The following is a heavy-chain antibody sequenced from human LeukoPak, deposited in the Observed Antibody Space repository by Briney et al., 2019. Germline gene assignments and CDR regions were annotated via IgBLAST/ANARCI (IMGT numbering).Heavy chain of an antibody. Sequence: GGSVRLSCAASGFIFSNYGMSWVRHPPGKGLEWVGSIKSKTDGGTTDYAAPMKGRFTISKDDSNNTLYLQMNSLKTEDTAVYYCTTGGYGGQFDYWGQGTLVTVSS. J-gene: IGHJ4*02. V-gene: IGHV3-15*01. CDR3: TTGGYGGQFDY. CDR1: GFIFSNYG. CDR2: IKSKTDGGTT. D-gene: IGHD5-12*01.